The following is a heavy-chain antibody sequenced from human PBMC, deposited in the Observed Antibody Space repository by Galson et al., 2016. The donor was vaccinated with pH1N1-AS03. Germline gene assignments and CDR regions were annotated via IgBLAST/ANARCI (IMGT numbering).Heavy chain of an antibody. CDR3: ASVRSEWLGVNSSWYGIDS. CDR1: AGSISTYY. Sequence: SETLSLTCTVSAGSISTYYWTWIRQPPGRGLEWIGYIYFSGRTNCSPSLKSRANISLDRSRNQFSLHLNSVTAAETAVYYCASVRSEWLGVNSSWYGIDSWGQGTLVTVSS. V-gene: IGHV4-59*01. J-gene: IGHJ4*02. CDR2: IYFSGRT. D-gene: IGHD2-2*01.